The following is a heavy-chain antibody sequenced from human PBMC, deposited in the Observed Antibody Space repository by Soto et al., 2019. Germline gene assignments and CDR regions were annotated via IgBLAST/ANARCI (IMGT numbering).Heavy chain of an antibody. J-gene: IGHJ4*02. CDR2: ISGSGGSK. V-gene: IGHV3-23*01. D-gene: IGHD3-3*01. CDR3: AKRKDVFGYYFDY. CDR1: GFTFSSYA. Sequence: GGSLRLSCAASGFTFSSYAMSWVRQAPGKGLEWVSAISGSGGSKYYADSVKGRFTTSRNNYNNTLYLKMNSLRAEDTAVYYCAKRKDVFGYYFDYWGQGTLVTVSS.